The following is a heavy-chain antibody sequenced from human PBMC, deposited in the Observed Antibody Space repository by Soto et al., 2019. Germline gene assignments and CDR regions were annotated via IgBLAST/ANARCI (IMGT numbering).Heavy chain of an antibody. J-gene: IGHJ3*02. CDR3: AASMEGDDYGDFDAFDI. CDR1: GFTFTSSA. Sequence: ASVKVSCKASGFTFTSSAMQWVRQARGQRLEWIGWIVVGSGNTNYAQKFQERVAITRDMSTSTAYMELSSLRSEDTAVYYCAASMEGDDYGDFDAFDIWGQGTMVTVSS. CDR2: IVVGSGNT. V-gene: IGHV1-58*02. D-gene: IGHD4-17*01.